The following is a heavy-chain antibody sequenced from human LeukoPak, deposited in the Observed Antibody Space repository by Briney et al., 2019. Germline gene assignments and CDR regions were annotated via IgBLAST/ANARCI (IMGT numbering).Heavy chain of an antibody. D-gene: IGHD3-10*01. Sequence: SQTLSLTCTVSGGSISRYSWGWIRQPPGKGLEWIGYIYYSGSTNYNPSLKSRVTISVDTSKNQFSLKLSSVTAADTAVYFCAKDRGSGWDGFDIWGQGTMVTVSS. CDR3: AKDRGSGWDGFDI. J-gene: IGHJ3*02. CDR1: GGSISRYS. V-gene: IGHV4-59*01. CDR2: IYYSGST.